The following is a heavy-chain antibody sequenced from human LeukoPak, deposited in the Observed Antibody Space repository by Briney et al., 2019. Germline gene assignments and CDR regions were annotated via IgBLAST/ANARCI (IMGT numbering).Heavy chain of an antibody. V-gene: IGHV3-53*01. D-gene: IGHD1-26*01. CDR3: ARTIVGNGHDAFDI. Sequence: GGSLRLSCAASGFTVSSNYMSWVRQAPGKGLEWVSIIYSDGSTYYANSVKGRFTTSRDNSKNMLSFQMNSLRAEDTAVYYCARTIVGNGHDAFDIWGQGTMVTVSS. CDR1: GFTVSSNY. J-gene: IGHJ3*02. CDR2: IYSDGST.